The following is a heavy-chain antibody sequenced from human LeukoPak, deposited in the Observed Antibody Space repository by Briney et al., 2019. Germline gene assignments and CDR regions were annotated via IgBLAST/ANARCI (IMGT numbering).Heavy chain of an antibody. J-gene: IGHJ3*02. D-gene: IGHD5-24*01. V-gene: IGHV1-2*06. CDR3: ARVGDGLNDAFDI. CDR2: INPNSGGT. Sequence: ASVKVSCKASGYTFTGYYMNWVRQAPGQGVEWMGRINPNSGGTNYAQKFQGRVTVTRDTSISTAYMELSRLRSDDTAVYYCARVGDGLNDAFDIWGRGTMVTVSS. CDR1: GYTFTGYY.